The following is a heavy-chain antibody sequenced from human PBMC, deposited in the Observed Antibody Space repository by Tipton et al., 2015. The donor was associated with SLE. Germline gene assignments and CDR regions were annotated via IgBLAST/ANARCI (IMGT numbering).Heavy chain of an antibody. Sequence: LRLSCAVYGGSFSGYYWSWIRQPPGKGLEWIGEINHSGSTNYNPPLKSRVTISVDTSKNQFSLKLSSVTAADTAVYYCARQGVDSGRYDDYWGQGTLVTVSS. D-gene: IGHD1-26*01. CDR3: ARQGVDSGRYDDY. CDR1: GGSFSGYY. CDR2: INHSGST. J-gene: IGHJ4*02. V-gene: IGHV4-34*01.